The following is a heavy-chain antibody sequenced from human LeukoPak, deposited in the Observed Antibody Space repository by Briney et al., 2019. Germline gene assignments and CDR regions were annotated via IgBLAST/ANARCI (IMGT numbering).Heavy chain of an antibody. CDR3: ARDETYYYDSSGYDP. V-gene: IGHV3-11*01. CDR2: ISSSGSTI. J-gene: IGHJ5*02. Sequence: GGSLRLSCAASGFTFSDYYMSWIRQAPGKGLEWFSYISSSGSTIYYADSVKGRFTISRDNAKNSLYLQMNSLRAEDTAVYYCARDETYYYDSSGYDPWGQGTLVTVSS. CDR1: GFTFSDYY. D-gene: IGHD3-22*01.